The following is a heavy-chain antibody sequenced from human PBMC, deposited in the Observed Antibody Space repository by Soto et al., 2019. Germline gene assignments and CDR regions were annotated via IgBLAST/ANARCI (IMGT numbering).Heavy chain of an antibody. Sequence: EVQLLESGGGLAQPGGSLRLSCAASAFTFSSYAMSWVRQAPGKGLEWVSAVSGSGDSTYYADSVKGRFTISRDNSKNPLYLPMTSLRAEDTAVYYWAEGRASDCPGCTQDYWGQGTLVTVSS. CDR3: AEGRASDCPGCTQDY. CDR1: AFTFSSYA. CDR2: VSGSGDST. V-gene: IGHV3-23*01. J-gene: IGHJ4*02. D-gene: IGHD2-21*02.